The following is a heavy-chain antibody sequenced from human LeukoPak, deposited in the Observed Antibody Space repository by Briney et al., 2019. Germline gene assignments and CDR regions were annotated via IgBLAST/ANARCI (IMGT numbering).Heavy chain of an antibody. CDR3: ARDIMVETTIVGLIDY. D-gene: IGHD2-21*01. CDR2: ISAYNGNT. V-gene: IGHV1-18*01. CDR1: GYTFTSYG. J-gene: IGHJ4*02. Sequence: GASVKVSCKASGYTFTSYGISWVRQAPGRGLEWMGWISAYNGNTNYAQKLQGRVTMTTDTSTSTAYMELRSLRSDDTAVYYCARDIMVETTIVGLIDYWGQGTLVTVSS.